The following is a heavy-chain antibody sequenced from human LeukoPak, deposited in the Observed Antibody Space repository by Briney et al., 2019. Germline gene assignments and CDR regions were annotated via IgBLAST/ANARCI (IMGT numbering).Heavy chain of an antibody. D-gene: IGHD2-2*02. CDR2: IKSKTDGGTT. CDR1: GFTFSNAW. V-gene: IGHV3-15*01. J-gene: IGHJ4*02. Sequence: GGSLRLSCAASGFTFSNAWMSWVRQAPGKGLEWVGRIKSKTDGGTTDYAAPVKGRFTISRDDSKNTLYLQMNSLKTEDTAVYYCTTDTPIVVVPAAILVFSGGHDYWGQGTLVTVSS. CDR3: TTDTPIVVVPAAILVFSGGHDY.